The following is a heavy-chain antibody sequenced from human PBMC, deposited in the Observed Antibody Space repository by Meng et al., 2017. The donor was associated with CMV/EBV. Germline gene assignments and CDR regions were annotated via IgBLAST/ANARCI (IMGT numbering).Heavy chain of an antibody. V-gene: IGHV4-34*01. Sequence: QVQLQQWGAGLWKPSETLSFTCAVYGGSFSGYYWSWIRQPPGKGLEWIGEINHSGSTNYNPSLKNRVTISVDTSKNQFSLKLSSVTAADTAVYYCARGLMVRGSRVNWFDPWGQGTLVTVSS. CDR1: GGSFSGYY. CDR2: INHSGST. D-gene: IGHD3-10*01. J-gene: IGHJ5*02. CDR3: ARGLMVRGSRVNWFDP.